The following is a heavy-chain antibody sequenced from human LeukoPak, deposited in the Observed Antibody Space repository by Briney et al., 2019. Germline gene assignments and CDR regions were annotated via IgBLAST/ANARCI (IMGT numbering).Heavy chain of an antibody. V-gene: IGHV3-53*01. CDR2: IYSGGST. CDR1: GFTVSSNY. Sequence: GGSLRLSCAASGFTVSSNYMSWVRQAPGKGLEWVSVIYSGGSTYYADSVKGRFTISRDNSKNTLYLQMNNLRAEDMAVYYCARGGVDSSGYYSDYWGQGTLVTVSS. CDR3: ARGGVDSSGYYSDY. J-gene: IGHJ4*02. D-gene: IGHD3-22*01.